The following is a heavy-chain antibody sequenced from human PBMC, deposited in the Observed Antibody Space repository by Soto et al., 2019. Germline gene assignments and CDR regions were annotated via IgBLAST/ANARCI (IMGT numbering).Heavy chain of an antibody. D-gene: IGHD6-13*01. J-gene: IGHJ4*02. V-gene: IGHV4-39*01. CDR1: GGSLGSSSYY. CDR2: IYYSGNT. CDR3: ASIAAPGTTHFDF. Sequence: SETLSLTCTVSGGSLGSSSYYWGWIRQSPGKGLEWIGNIYYSGNTFYSPSLKSRVTISVDTSKNQFYLHLSSVTAADTAIFYCASIAAPGTTHFDFWGQGTLVTVSS.